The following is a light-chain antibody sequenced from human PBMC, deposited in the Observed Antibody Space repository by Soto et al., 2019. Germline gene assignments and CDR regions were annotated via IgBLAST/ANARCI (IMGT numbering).Light chain of an antibody. CDR1: QTVSSN. CDR2: GAS. V-gene: IGKV3-15*01. Sequence: EIVMTQSPATLSVSPGESATLSCRASQTVSSNLAWYQQKPGQAPRLLIFGASTRATGIPARFSGSGSGTEFTLTISSLQSEDFALYYCQQYNNWPPNTFGQGTRLEIK. J-gene: IGKJ5*01. CDR3: QQYNNWPPNT.